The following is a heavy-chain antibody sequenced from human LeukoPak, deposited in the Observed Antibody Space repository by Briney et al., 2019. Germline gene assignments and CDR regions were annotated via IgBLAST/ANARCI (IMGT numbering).Heavy chain of an antibody. CDR1: GFTFSHYE. V-gene: IGHV3-23*01. Sequence: GGSLRLSCAASGFTFSHYEMNWVRQAPGKGLEWVSGIGGSGTRTYYADSVKGRFTISRDNAKNTLYLQMNSLRAEDTAVYYCARVRWGGLYYFDYWGQGTLVTVSS. CDR2: IGGSGTRT. J-gene: IGHJ4*02. D-gene: IGHD3-16*01. CDR3: ARVRWGGLYYFDY.